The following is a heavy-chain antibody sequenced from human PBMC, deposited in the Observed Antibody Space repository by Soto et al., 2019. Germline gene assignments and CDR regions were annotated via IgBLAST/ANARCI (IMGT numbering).Heavy chain of an antibody. D-gene: IGHD6-19*01. CDR2: ISSSSSTI. V-gene: IGHV3-48*01. J-gene: IGHJ4*02. CDR3: ASDPALAGLVPSYSDS. CDR1: GFTFSSYS. Sequence: EVQLVESGGGLVQPGGSLRLSCAASGFTFSSYSMNWVRQAPGKGLEGVLYISSSSSTIYYADSVKGRFTISRDNAKNSLHLQMNGLRAEDTAVYYCASDPALAGLVPSYSDSWGQGTLVTVSS.